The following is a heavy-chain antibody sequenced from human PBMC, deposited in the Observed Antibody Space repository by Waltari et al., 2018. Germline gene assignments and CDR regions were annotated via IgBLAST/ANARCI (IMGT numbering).Heavy chain of an antibody. CDR2: MSYTGAT. CDR1: GVSITSNRHS. D-gene: IGHD1-1*01. CDR3: ATYIGASVGTAAFDV. J-gene: IGHJ3*01. Sequence: QLQLQESGPGLVKPSETLSLTCSVPGVSITSNRHSWGWIRPPPGQGLEWIGTMSYTGATYSSPSLESRVTVSRDTSKNQLSLKLVSVTAADTAVYYCATYIGASVGTAAFDVWGQGTMVAVSS. V-gene: IGHV4-39*01.